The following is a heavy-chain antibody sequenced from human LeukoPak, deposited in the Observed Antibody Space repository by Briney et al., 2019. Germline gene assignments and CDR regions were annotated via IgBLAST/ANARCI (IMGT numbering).Heavy chain of an antibody. D-gene: IGHD6-13*01. CDR3: ARGGDSSSWYYGY. Sequence: PGGSLRLSCAASGFTFSTYNMNWVRQAPGKGLEWVSSISSSSSYIYYADSVKGRFTISRDNAKNSLYLQMNSLRAEDTAVYYCARGGDSSSWYYGYWGQGTLVTVSS. CDR2: ISSSSSYI. J-gene: IGHJ4*02. CDR1: GFTFSTYN. V-gene: IGHV3-21*01.